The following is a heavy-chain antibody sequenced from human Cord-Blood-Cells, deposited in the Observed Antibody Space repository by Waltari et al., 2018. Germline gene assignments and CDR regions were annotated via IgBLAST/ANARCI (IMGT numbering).Heavy chain of an antibody. Sequence: QLHLQESCPGMVKPSETQSLPCPVLGGSISRSSYYWGWSRQPPGKGLEWIGSIYYSGSTYYNPSLKSRVTISVDTSKNQFSLKLSSVTAADTAVYYCARRSIAAAGTDYWGQGTLVTVSS. D-gene: IGHD6-13*01. CDR2: IYYSGST. V-gene: IGHV4-39*01. J-gene: IGHJ4*02. CDR1: GGSISRSSYY. CDR3: ARRSIAAAGTDY.